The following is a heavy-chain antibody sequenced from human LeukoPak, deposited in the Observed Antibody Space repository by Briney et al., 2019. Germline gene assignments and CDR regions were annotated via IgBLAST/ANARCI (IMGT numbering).Heavy chain of an antibody. CDR3: ARDWETLTYYDSSGQEY. CDR1: GFTFSSYA. CDR2: ISGSGGTT. V-gene: IGHV3-23*01. Sequence: GVSLRLSCAASGFTFSSYAMSWVPQAPGKGLEWFSAISGSGGTTYYAVSVRGRFTISRDNSKKTLYLQMNSLRAEDTAIYFCARDWETLTYYDSSGQEYWGQGTMVTVSS. D-gene: IGHD3-22*01. J-gene: IGHJ3*01.